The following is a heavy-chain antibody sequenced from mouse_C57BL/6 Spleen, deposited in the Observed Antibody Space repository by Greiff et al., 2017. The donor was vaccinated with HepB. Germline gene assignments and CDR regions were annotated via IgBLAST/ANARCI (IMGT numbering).Heavy chain of an antibody. D-gene: IGHD2-4*01. CDR3: ARGGFYDYDEDY. J-gene: IGHJ2*01. CDR2: INPGSGGT. Sequence: VQLQQSGAELVRPGTSVKVSCKASGYAFTNYLIEWVKQRPGQGLEWIGVINPGSGGTNYNEKFKGKATLTADKSSSTAYMQLSILTSEDSAVYFGARGGFYDYDEDYWGQGTTLTVSS. CDR1: GYAFTNYL. V-gene: IGHV1-54*01.